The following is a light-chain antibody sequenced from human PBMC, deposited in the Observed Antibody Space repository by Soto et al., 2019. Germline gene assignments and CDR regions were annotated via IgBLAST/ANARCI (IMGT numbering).Light chain of an antibody. CDR1: QSVRSNY. V-gene: IGKV3-20*01. Sequence: EIVLTQSPGTLSLSPGERATLSCRASQSVRSNYLAWYRHTPGQAPRLLIYGASNRATGITDRFSGSGSGTDFTLIIIRLEPEDFALYYCQQYGSSPWTFGQGTKVEIK. CDR2: GAS. J-gene: IGKJ1*01. CDR3: QQYGSSPWT.